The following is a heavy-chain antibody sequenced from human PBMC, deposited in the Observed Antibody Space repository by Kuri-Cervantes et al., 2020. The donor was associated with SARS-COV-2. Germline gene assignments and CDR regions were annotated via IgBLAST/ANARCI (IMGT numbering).Heavy chain of an antibody. CDR2: ITPFNGNT. Sequence: SVKVSCKASGDSFDYRFLHWVRQAPGQPLEWMGWITPFNGNTNYAQRFQGRVTITRDRSMSTAYMELSSLRSDDTAMYYCARSGPGAISREDGACDIWGQGTMVTVSS. CDR3: ARSGPGAISREDGACDI. J-gene: IGHJ3*02. V-gene: IGHV1-45*01. D-gene: IGHD5-24*01. CDR1: GDSFDYRF.